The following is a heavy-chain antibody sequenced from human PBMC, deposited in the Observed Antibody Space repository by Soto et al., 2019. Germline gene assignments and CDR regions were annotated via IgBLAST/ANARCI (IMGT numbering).Heavy chain of an antibody. CDR3: ATYSSSGFDY. CDR1: GYTFTSYD. D-gene: IGHD6-6*01. CDR2: MSPNSGNT. Sequence: QVQLVQSGAEVKKPGASVKVSCKASGYTFTSYDINWVRQASGQGLEWMGSMSPNSGNTAYAQKFQGRVTMTRKTSVSTAYMELSSLRSDDTAVHYCATYSSSGFDYWGQGTLVTVSS. J-gene: IGHJ4*02. V-gene: IGHV1-8*01.